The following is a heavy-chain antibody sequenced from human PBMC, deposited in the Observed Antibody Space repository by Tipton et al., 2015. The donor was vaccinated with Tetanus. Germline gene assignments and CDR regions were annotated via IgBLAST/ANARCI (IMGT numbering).Heavy chain of an antibody. Sequence: LRLSCTVSGGSISSGGYYWTWIRQHPGKGLEWIGEIYYSGSTYYNPSLKSRVSISVDTSNNQFSVNLNSVTAADTAVYYCARDQARGGRGWNYFDYWGQGALVTVSS. D-gene: IGHD3-10*01. V-gene: IGHV4-31*02. CDR1: GGSISSGGYY. CDR3: ARDQARGGRGWNYFDY. J-gene: IGHJ4*02. CDR2: IYYSGST.